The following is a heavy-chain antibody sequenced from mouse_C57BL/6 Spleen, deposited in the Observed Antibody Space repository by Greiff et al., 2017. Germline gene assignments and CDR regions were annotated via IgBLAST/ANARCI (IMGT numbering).Heavy chain of an antibody. CDR2: IDPSDSYT. CDR1: GYTFTSYW. Sequence: QVQLQQPGAELVKPGASVKLSCKASGYTFTSYWMQWVKQRPGQGLEWIGEIDPSDSYTNYNQKFKGKATLTVDTSSSTAYMQLSSLTSEDSAVYYCARGDSRGDYAMDYWGQGTSVTVSS. J-gene: IGHJ4*01. V-gene: IGHV1-50*01. D-gene: IGHD3-3*01. CDR3: ARGDSRGDYAMDY.